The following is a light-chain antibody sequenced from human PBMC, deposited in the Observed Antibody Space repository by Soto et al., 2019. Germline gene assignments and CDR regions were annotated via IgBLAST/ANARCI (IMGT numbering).Light chain of an antibody. Sequence: QSVLTQSSSASASLGSSVKLTCTLSSGHSSYIIAWHQQQPGKAPRYLMKLEGSGSYNKGSGVPDRFSGSSSGADRYLTISPLPCEDEADYYCETWDSNTRVFGGGTKLTAL. CDR3: ETWDSNTRV. CDR1: SGHSSYI. CDR2: LEGSGSY. J-gene: IGLJ3*02. V-gene: IGLV4-60*02.